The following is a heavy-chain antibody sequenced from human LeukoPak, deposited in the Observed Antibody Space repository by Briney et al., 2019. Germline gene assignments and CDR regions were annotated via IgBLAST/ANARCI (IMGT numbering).Heavy chain of an antibody. CDR2: SSGSGGSA. V-gene: IGHV3-23*01. Sequence: GWALRLSCVASGFTLSSYGMIWVRQAPGTGLEWVSASSGSGGSAYYADSVKRRFTHSTDNSKNTLYLQMNSLRAEDTAVYYCARGETYYYGSGSYCVYWGQGTLVTVSS. CDR3: ARGETYYYGSGSYCVY. J-gene: IGHJ4*02. D-gene: IGHD3-10*01. CDR1: GFTLSSYG.